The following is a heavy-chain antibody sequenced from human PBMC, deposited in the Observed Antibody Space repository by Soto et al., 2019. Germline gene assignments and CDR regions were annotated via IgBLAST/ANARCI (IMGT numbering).Heavy chain of an antibody. CDR2: ISSRSDT. J-gene: IGHJ6*02. CDR1: GFSFSTYS. V-gene: IGHV3-21*01. D-gene: IGHD2-21*02. CDR3: AREETAWPLAYGLDV. Sequence: GGSLRLSCAASGFSFSTYSMNWVRQAPGKGLEWVSSISSRSDTYYADSVKGRFTISRDNAKNSVSLQMDSLRAGDAAVYYCAREETAWPLAYGLDVWGQGTTVTVSS.